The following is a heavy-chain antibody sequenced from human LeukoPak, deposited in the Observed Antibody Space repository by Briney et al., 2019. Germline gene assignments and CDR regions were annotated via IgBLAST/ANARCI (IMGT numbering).Heavy chain of an antibody. Sequence: SETLCLTCTASGGSISGYYWIWIRQPPGKGLEWIGYVHYTGSTNYNPSLKSRVTISVDTSKNQFSLNLRSVTTADTAVYYCARVDRANVTTRGYLDFWGQGTLVTVAS. J-gene: IGHJ4*02. V-gene: IGHV4-59*01. CDR3: ARVDRANVTTRGYLDF. D-gene: IGHD1-1*01. CDR1: GGSISGYY. CDR2: VHYTGST.